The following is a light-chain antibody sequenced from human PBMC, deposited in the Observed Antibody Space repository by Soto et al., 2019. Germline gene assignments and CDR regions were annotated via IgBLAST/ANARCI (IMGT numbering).Light chain of an antibody. J-gene: IGLJ1*01. CDR2: DVS. Sequence: QSALTQPASVSGSPGQSITISCTGTSSDVGGYNYVSWYQQHPGKAPKLMIYDVSNRPSGVSNRFSGSESGNTASLTISGLQAEDEADYYCSSYTSSRNVFGTGTKVTVL. CDR3: SSYTSSRNV. V-gene: IGLV2-14*01. CDR1: SSDVGGYNY.